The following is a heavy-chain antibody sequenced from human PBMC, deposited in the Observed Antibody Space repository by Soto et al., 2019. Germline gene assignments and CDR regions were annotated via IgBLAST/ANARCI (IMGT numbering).Heavy chain of an antibody. V-gene: IGHV1-18*01. CDR1: GYTFTSYG. CDR2: ISPLKGHT. CDR3: AMDYGDRPEYFQH. D-gene: IGHD4-17*01. J-gene: IGHJ1*01. Sequence: QVQLVQSGTDLKKPGASVKVSCKASGYTFTSYGISWVRQAPGQGLECMGWISPLKGHTQSSQKAQGRVTLTTDTSSNTAYMEMTTLRVDDTAVYYCAMDYGDRPEYFQHWGQGTLVTVSS.